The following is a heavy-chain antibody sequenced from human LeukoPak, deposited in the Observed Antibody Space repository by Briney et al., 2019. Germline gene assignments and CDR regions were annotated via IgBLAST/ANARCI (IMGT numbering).Heavy chain of an antibody. Sequence: GGSLRLSCAASGFTFSSYGMHWVRQAPGKGLEWVAVISYDGSNKYYADSVKGRFTISRDNSKNTLYLQMNSLRAEDTAVYYCAKGSYYFDYWGQGTPVTVSS. CDR3: AKGSYYFDY. CDR1: GFTFSSYG. J-gene: IGHJ4*02. CDR2: ISYDGSNK. V-gene: IGHV3-30*18.